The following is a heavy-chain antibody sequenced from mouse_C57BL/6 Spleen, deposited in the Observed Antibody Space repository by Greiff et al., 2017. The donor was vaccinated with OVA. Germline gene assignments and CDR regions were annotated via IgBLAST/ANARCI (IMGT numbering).Heavy chain of an antibody. CDR2: ISSGSSTI. Sequence: EVKLQESGGGLVKPGGSLKLSCAASGFTFSDYGMHWVRQAPEKGLEWVAYISSGSSTIYYADTVKGRFTISRDNAKNTLFLQMTSLRSEDTAMYYCARFYGNYLDYWGQGTTLTVSS. J-gene: IGHJ2*01. V-gene: IGHV5-17*01. CDR1: GFTFSDYG. D-gene: IGHD2-1*01. CDR3: ARFYGNYLDY.